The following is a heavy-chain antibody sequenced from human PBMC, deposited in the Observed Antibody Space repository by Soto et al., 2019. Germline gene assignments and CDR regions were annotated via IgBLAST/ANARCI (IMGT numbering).Heavy chain of an antibody. V-gene: IGHV4-30-4*01. Sequence: QVQLRESGPGLVMPSQTLSLTCTVSGDSISSGNKYWSWIRQPPGKGLEWIGYIFSSGTTYYNPSLKSRLTMSLDASQNQFSLKLNSLTDADTAVYFWARVPSPFDYYYAMDVWGQGTTVTVSS. J-gene: IGHJ6*02. CDR3: ARVPSPFDYYYAMDV. CDR1: GDSISSGNKY. CDR2: IFSSGTT. D-gene: IGHD3-16*01.